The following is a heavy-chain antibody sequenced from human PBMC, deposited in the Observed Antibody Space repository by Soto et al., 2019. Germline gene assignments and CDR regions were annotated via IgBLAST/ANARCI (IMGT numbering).Heavy chain of an antibody. Sequence: QLQLQESGPGLVKPSETLSLTCTVSGGSISSSSYYWGWIRQPPGKGLEWIGSIYYTGNTYYNPSLKSRVTIAVDTSKNQFSLKLSSVTAADTAVYYCASREAAAGSFDYWGQGTLVTVSS. J-gene: IGHJ4*02. V-gene: IGHV4-39*01. CDR1: GGSISSSSYY. D-gene: IGHD6-13*01. CDR2: IYYTGNT. CDR3: ASREAAAGSFDY.